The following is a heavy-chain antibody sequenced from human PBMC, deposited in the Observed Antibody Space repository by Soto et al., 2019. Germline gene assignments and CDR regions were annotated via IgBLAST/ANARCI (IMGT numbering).Heavy chain of an antibody. Sequence: SETLSLTCAVSGGSISSGGYSWSWIRQPPGKGLEWIGYIYHSGSTYYNPSLKSRVTISVDRSKNQFSLDLSSVTAADTAVYYCATMGTPVTGLYYFDYWGQGTLVTVSS. CDR1: GGSISSGGYS. D-gene: IGHD4-17*01. J-gene: IGHJ4*02. V-gene: IGHV4-30-2*01. CDR2: IYHSGST. CDR3: ATMGTPVTGLYYFDY.